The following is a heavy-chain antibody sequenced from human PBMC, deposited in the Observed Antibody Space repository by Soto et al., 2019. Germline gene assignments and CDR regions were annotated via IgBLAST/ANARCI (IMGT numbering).Heavy chain of an antibody. J-gene: IGHJ6*02. CDR2: ISSSSSYI. D-gene: IGHD3-10*01. V-gene: IGHV3-21*01. CDR3: AAVLAGVPNYCFYGLDD. CDR1: GFTFSSYS. Sequence: PGGSLRLSCAASGFTFSSYSMNWVRQAPGKGLEWVSSISSSSSYIYYADSVKGRFTISRDNAKNSLYLQMNSLRAEDTAVYYCAAVLAGVPNYCFYGLDDWGQGTMVTVSS.